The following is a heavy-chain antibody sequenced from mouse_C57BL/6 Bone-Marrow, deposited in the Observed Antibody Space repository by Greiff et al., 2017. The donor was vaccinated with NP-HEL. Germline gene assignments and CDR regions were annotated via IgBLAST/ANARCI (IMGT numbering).Heavy chain of an antibody. CDR2: IDPENGDT. V-gene: IGHV14-4*01. D-gene: IGHD2-4*01. Sequence: VQLQQSGAELVRPGASVKLSCTASGFNIKDDYMHWVKQRPEQGLEWIGWIDPENGDTEYASKFQGKATITADTSSNTAYLQLSSLTSEDTAVYYCTTYDYDEDYWGQGTTLTVSS. J-gene: IGHJ2*01. CDR3: TTYDYDEDY. CDR1: GFNIKDDY.